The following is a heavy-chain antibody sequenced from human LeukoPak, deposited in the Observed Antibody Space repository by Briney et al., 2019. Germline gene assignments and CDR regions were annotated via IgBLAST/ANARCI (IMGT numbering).Heavy chain of an antibody. D-gene: IGHD2-2*01. Sequence: ASVKVSCKASGYTFSGYYIHWVRQAPGQGLEWMGWINPNTGGTKYAQRFQDRVTMTRDTSISTAYMELRRLRSDDTAVYYCARVRGYCSSTSCYSGGWGQGTLFTVSS. CDR3: ARVRGYCSSTSCYSGG. V-gene: IGHV1-2*02. CDR1: GYTFSGYY. CDR2: INPNTGGT. J-gene: IGHJ1*01.